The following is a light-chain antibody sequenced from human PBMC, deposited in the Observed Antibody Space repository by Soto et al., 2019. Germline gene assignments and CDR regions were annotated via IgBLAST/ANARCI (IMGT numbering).Light chain of an antibody. CDR2: GAS. V-gene: IGKV3-20*01. Sequence: ETVLTQSPGTLSLSPGERATLACWASQGVKTSNLVWFQQKPGLAPRLLIFGASSRATGIPDRFSGSGSGTDFTLTISRLEPEDFAVYYCQQFVNSRTFGQGTKVEIK. CDR1: QGVKTSN. CDR3: QQFVNSRT. J-gene: IGKJ1*01.